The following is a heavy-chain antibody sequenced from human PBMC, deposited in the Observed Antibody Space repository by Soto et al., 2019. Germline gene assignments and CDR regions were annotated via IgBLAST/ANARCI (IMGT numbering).Heavy chain of an antibody. CDR2: ISGSGGST. D-gene: IGHD3-10*01. J-gene: IGHJ6*03. CDR1: GFTFSSYA. CDR3: ARGPTLWFGDYYYYYMDV. Sequence: GGSLRLSCAASGFTFSSYAMSWVRQAPGKGLEWVSAISGSGGSTYYADSVKGRFTISRDNAKNTLYLQMNSLRAEDTAVYYCARGPTLWFGDYYYYYMDVWGKGTTVTVSS. V-gene: IGHV3-23*01.